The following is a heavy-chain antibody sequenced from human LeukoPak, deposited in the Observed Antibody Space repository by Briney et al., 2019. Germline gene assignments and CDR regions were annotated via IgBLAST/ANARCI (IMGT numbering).Heavy chain of an antibody. Sequence: SETLSLTCTVSGGSISSYYWSWIRQPPGKGLEWIGYIYYSGSTNYNPSLKSRVTISVDTSKNQFSLKLSSVTAADTAVYYCARARFRLLDQDRGGWGGSWTRGGGGYYFDYWGQGTLVTVSS. D-gene: IGHD2-2*02. CDR3: ARARFRLLDQDRGGWGGSWTRGGGGYYFDY. V-gene: IGHV4-59*01. CDR1: GGSISSYY. J-gene: IGHJ4*02. CDR2: IYYSGST.